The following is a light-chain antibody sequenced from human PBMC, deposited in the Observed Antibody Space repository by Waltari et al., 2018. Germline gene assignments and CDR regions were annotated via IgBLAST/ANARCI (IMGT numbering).Light chain of an antibody. Sequence: DVQMTQSPSSLSASVGDTVTITCRTSQNIDGRLTWLQQKPGKAPELLIYGTSILRGEGPSRFSGSGSGTNFTITIYNLQPEDFAAYYCQQYYTFPRLSFGPGTTFDV. CDR3: QQYYTFPRLS. CDR1: QNIDGR. V-gene: IGKV1-39*01. J-gene: IGKJ3*01. CDR2: GTS.